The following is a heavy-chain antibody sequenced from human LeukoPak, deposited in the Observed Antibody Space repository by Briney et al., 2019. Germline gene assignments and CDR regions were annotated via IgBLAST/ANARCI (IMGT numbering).Heavy chain of an antibody. Sequence: PGGSLRLSCAASGFTFSSYDMHWVRQATGKGLEWVSAIGTAGDTYYADSVKGRFTISRDNSKNTLYLQMNSLRAEDTAVYYCARASGWLLEVYYFDYWGQGTLVTVSS. V-gene: IGHV3-13*01. D-gene: IGHD5-18*01. CDR2: IGTAGDT. CDR1: GFTFSSYD. J-gene: IGHJ4*02. CDR3: ARASGWLLEVYYFDY.